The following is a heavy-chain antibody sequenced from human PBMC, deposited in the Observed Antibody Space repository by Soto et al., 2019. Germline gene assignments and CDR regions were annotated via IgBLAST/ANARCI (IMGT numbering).Heavy chain of an antibody. V-gene: IGHV1-46*01. D-gene: IGHD6-13*01. J-gene: IGHJ4*02. CDR2: VKPNGGWT. Sequence: QLVQSGAEVKKPGDSVKISCKASSDTFTSYCIHWVRRFPGRGLEWMGIVKPNGGWTRSSQKFQGSVNMTRDTSTSTVYMQLSSMRSDDTAVYSGARAPHRDIQQLVDSWCQGNLGTVSS. CDR3: ARAPHRDIQQLVDS. CDR1: SDTFTSYC.